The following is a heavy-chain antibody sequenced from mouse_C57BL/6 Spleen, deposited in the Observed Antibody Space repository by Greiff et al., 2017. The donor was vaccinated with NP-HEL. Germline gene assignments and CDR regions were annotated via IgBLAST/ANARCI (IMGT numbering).Heavy chain of an antibody. J-gene: IGHJ2*01. D-gene: IGHD1-1*01. CDR1: GYTFTDHT. Sequence: VQLQQSDAELVKPGASVKISCKVSGYTFTDHTIHWMKQRPEQGLEWIGYIYPRDGSTKYNEKFKGKATLTADKSSSTAYMQLNSLTSEDSAVYFWSRNPGGFITTVVGDYSGQGTNLTVSS. CDR2: IYPRDGST. CDR3: SRNPGGFITTVVGDY. V-gene: IGHV1-78*01.